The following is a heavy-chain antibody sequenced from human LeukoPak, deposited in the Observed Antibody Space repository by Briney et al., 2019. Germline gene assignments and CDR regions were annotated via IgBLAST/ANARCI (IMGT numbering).Heavy chain of an antibody. Sequence: VASVKVSCKASGYTFTGYYMHWVRQAPGQGLEWMGWINPNSGGTNYAQKFQGWVTMTRDTSISTAYMELSRLRSDDTAVYYCARQVDSSGYSYTFDIWGQGTMVTVSS. V-gene: IGHV1-2*04. D-gene: IGHD3-22*01. CDR1: GYTFTGYY. J-gene: IGHJ3*02. CDR3: ARQVDSSGYSYTFDI. CDR2: INPNSGGT.